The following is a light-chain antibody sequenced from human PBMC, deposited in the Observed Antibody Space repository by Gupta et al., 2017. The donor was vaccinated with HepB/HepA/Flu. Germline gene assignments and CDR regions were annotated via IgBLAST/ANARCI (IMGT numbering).Light chain of an antibody. CDR2: GVT. CDR3: CSYAGRSSVI. J-gene: IGLJ2*01. Sequence: QSALTQPASVSGSPGQSSTISCTGTSSDVGGYNIVSWFQQYPGKAPKLIIYGVTKRPSGISSRFSGSKSGNTASLTISGLQSEDEADYFCCSYAGRSSVIFGGGTKLAVL. CDR1: SSDVGGYNI. V-gene: IGLV2-23*02.